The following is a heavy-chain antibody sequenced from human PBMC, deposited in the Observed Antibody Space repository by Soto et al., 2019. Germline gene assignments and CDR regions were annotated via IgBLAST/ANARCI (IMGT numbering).Heavy chain of an antibody. CDR2: ISYDGSNK. D-gene: IGHD3-10*01. Sequence: GGSLRLSCAASGFTFSSYGMHWVRQAPGKGLEWVAVISYDGSNKYYADSVKGRFTISRDNSKNTLYLQMNSLRAEDTAVYYCAKDLNGERYYGSAPWGTFDYWGQGTLVTVSS. V-gene: IGHV3-30*18. CDR3: AKDLNGERYYGSAPWGTFDY. CDR1: GFTFSSYG. J-gene: IGHJ4*02.